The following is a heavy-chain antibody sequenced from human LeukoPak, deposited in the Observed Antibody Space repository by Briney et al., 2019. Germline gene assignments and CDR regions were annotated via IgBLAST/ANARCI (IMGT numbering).Heavy chain of an antibody. Sequence: PSETLSLTCTVSGGSISSYYWSWIRQPPGKGLEWIGRIYRSGSTNYNPSLKSRVTMSVDTSKNQFSLKLSSLTAADTAVYYCARESGLWPKYNYGMDVWGQGTTVTVSS. CDR1: GGSISSYY. D-gene: IGHD5-18*01. J-gene: IGHJ6*02. CDR3: ARESGLWPKYNYGMDV. CDR2: IYRSGST. V-gene: IGHV4-4*07.